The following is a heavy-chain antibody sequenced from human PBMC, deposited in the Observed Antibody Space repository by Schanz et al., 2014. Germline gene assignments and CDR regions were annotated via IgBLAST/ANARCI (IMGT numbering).Heavy chain of an antibody. J-gene: IGHJ6*02. CDR2: VSRDGSKT. V-gene: IGHV3-74*01. CDR3: ARGASRDYFAMDV. CDR1: GFTFNTSW. Sequence: EVQLVTSGGDLVQPGGSLRLSCAASGFTFNTSWFHWVRQPPGKGLLWVSRVSRDGSKTTYVDSGRGRFTISRDTAKTTVFLQMNKLRAEDTAVYYCARGASRDYFAMDVWGQGTTVTVSS.